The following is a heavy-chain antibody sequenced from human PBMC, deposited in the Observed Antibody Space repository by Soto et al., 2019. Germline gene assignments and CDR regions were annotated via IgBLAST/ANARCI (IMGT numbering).Heavy chain of an antibody. CDR1: GYSISSGYY. CDR3: ARDSSGYSAWGMDV. D-gene: IGHD3-22*01. CDR2: IYHSGST. J-gene: IGHJ6*02. Sequence: PSETLSLTCAVSGYSISSGYYWGWIRQPPGKELEWIGSIYHSGSTYYNPSLKSRVTISVDTSKNQFSLKLSSVTAADTAVYYCARDSSGYSAWGMDVWGQGTTVTVSS. V-gene: IGHV4-38-2*02.